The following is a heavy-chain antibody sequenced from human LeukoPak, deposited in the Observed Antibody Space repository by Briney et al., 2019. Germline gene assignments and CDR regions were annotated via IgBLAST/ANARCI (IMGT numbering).Heavy chain of an antibody. CDR3: TRLDPDSGSPYSFDI. J-gene: IGHJ3*02. D-gene: IGHD1-26*01. CDR1: GFTFSDYY. Sequence: PGGSLRLSCAASGFTFSDYYMSWIRQAPGKGLEWVSYISSSSSYTNYADSVKGRFTISRDNAKNSLYLQMNSLRAEDTAVYYCTRLDPDSGSPYSFDIWGQGTMVTVSS. V-gene: IGHV3-11*06. CDR2: ISSSSSYT.